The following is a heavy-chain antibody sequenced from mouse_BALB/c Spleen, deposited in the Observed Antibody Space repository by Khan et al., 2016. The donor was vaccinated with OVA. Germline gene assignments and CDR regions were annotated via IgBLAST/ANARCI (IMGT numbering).Heavy chain of an antibody. CDR3: ASSTYRYAFAY. CDR1: GDSISSGY. V-gene: IGHV3-8*02. J-gene: IGHJ3*01. CDR2: MIYSGNT. D-gene: IGHD2-14*01. Sequence: EVKLLESGPSLVKPSQTLSLTCSVTGDSISSGYWSWIRKFPGNKLEYMGYMIYSGNTYYNPSLKSRISITRHTSKNQYYLQLNSVTTEDTSTYYCASSTYRYAFAYWGQGTLVTVSA.